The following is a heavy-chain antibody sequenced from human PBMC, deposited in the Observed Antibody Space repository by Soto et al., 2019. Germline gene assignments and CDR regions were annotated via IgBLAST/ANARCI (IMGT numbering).Heavy chain of an antibody. J-gene: IGHJ4*02. CDR2: ISAYNGNT. V-gene: IGHV1-18*01. CDR1: GYTFTSYG. Sequence: ASVKVSCKASGYTFTSYGISWVRQAPGQGLEWMGWISAYNGNTNYAQKLQGRVTMTTDTSTSTAYMELRSLRSDDTAVYYCARAHDYGDYVSSRDGTVDYWGQGTLVTVSS. CDR3: ARAHDYGDYVSSRDGTVDY. D-gene: IGHD4-17*01.